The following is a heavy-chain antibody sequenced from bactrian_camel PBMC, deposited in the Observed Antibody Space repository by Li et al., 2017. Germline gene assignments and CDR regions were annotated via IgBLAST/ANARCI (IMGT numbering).Heavy chain of an antibody. Sequence: HVQLVESGGGSVQAGGSLKLTCVGPGLGFRRYTMAWYRQGPGDSRIPVSTGPVSTITHDGTATYADSVKGRFTISQDNTRNTLYLQMNNLKTEDTGKYYCAAAPNYYTDYNCRFGWGQGTQVTVS. J-gene: IGHJ4*01. V-gene: IGHV3S53*01. CDR2: ITHDGTA. CDR1: GLGFRRYT. CDR3: AAAPNYYTDYNCRFG. D-gene: IGHD4*01.